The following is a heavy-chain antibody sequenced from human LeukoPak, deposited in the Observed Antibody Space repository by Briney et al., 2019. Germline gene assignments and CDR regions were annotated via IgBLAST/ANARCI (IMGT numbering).Heavy chain of an antibody. J-gene: IGHJ3*02. CDR2: SSGSGGST. V-gene: IGHV3-23*01. Sequence: GGSLRLSCAASGFTFSSYAMSWVRQAPGKGLEWASASSGSGGSTYYADSVKGRFTISRDNSKNTLYLQMNSLRAEDTAVYYCAKDQGSGPAAGTYFFADAFDIWGQGTMVTVSS. CDR1: GFTFSSYA. D-gene: IGHD6-13*01. CDR3: AKDQGSGPAAGTYFFADAFDI.